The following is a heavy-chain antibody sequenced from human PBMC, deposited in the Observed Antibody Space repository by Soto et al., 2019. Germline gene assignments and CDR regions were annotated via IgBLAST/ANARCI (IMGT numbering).Heavy chain of an antibody. Sequence: GGSLRLSCAASGFTFSSYAMHWVRQAPGKGLEWVAVISYDGSNKYYADSVKGRFTISRDNSKNTLYLQMNSLRAEDTAVYYCETSWNYSNLPAENDYWGQGTLVTVSS. CDR3: ETSWNYSNLPAENDY. J-gene: IGHJ4*02. V-gene: IGHV3-30-3*01. CDR2: ISYDGSNK. D-gene: IGHD4-4*01. CDR1: GFTFSSYA.